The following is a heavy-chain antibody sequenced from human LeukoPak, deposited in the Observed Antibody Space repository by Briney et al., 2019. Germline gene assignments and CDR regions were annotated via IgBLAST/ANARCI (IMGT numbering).Heavy chain of an antibody. CDR3: ARDRTAVAGYWFDP. Sequence: SVKVSCKASGGTFSSYAISWVRQAAGQGLEWMGRIIPIFGTANYAQKFQGRVTITTDESTHTAYMELSSLRSEDTAVYYCARDRTAVAGYWFDPWGQGTLVTVSS. CDR2: IIPIFGTA. V-gene: IGHV1-69*05. CDR1: GGTFSSYA. J-gene: IGHJ5*02. D-gene: IGHD6-19*01.